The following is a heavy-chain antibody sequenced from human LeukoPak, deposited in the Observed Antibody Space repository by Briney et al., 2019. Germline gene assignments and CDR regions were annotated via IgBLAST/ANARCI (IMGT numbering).Heavy chain of an antibody. CDR3: AREDRYCSGGTCYY. D-gene: IGHD2-15*01. CDR2: IYTSGTTNSGST. Sequence: SETLSLTCTVSGYSISSGYYWNWIRQPAGKGLEWIGRIYTSGTTNSGSTNYNPSLKSRVTISVDTSKNQFSLKLSSVTAADTAMYYCAREDRYCSGGTCYYWGQGTLVTVSS. V-gene: IGHV4-61*02. J-gene: IGHJ4*02. CDR1: GYSISSGYY.